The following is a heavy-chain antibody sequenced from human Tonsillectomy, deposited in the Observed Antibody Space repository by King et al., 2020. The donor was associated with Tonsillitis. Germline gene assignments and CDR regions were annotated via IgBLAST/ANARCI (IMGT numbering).Heavy chain of an antibody. V-gene: IGHV4-34*01. CDR2: INHSGST. Sequence: VQLQQWGAGLLKPSETLSHTCAVYGGSFSGYYWSWIRQPPGKGLEWIGEINHSGSTNYNPSLKSRVTISVDTSKNQFSLKLSSVTAADTAVYYCARLGPVAIDYWGQGTLVTVSS. CDR3: ARLGPVAIDY. CDR1: GGSFSGYY. D-gene: IGHD5-12*01. J-gene: IGHJ4*02.